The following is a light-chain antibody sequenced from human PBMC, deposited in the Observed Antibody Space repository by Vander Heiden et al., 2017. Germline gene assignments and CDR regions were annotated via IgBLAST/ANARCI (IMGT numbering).Light chain of an antibody. CDR3: HQSTSSPRT. Sequence: EIVLTQPLANLYLSPGERATLSCRASQSATSSCVAWYQQKPGQAPRLLIYGASSRATGIPDRFSGSGSGTDFTLTISRLEPEDFAVYYCHQSTSSPRTFGQGTKVEIK. CDR1: QSATSSC. CDR2: GAS. V-gene: IGKV3-20*01. J-gene: IGKJ1*01.